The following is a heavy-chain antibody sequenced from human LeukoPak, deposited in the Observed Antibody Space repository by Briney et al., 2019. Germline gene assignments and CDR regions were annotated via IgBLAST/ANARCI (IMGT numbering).Heavy chain of an antibody. CDR3: ARGRYDYVWGSYRLPHYYYYYYMDV. Sequence: PSETLSLTCAVYGGSFSGYYWSWIRQPPGKGLEWIGEIIDTGSTKYNSSLKSRVTISVDTSKNQFSLKLSSVTAADTAVYYCARGRYDYVWGSYRLPHYYYYYYMDVWGKGTTVTISS. J-gene: IGHJ6*03. D-gene: IGHD3-16*02. V-gene: IGHV4-34*01. CDR1: GGSFSGYY. CDR2: IIDTGST.